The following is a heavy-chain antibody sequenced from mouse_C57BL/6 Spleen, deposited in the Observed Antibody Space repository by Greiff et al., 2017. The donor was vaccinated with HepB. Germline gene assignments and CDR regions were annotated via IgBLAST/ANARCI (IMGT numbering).Heavy chain of an antibody. CDR3: ARKGDYGFAY. CDR2: IHPNSGST. V-gene: IGHV1-64*01. CDR1: GYTFTSYW. J-gene: IGHJ3*01. Sequence: QVQLQQPGAELVKPGASVKLSCKASGYTFTSYWMHWVKQRPGQGLEWIGMIHPNSGSTNYNEKFKSKATMTVDKSSSTAYMQLSSLTSEDSAVYYCARKGDYGFAYWGQGTLVTVSA. D-gene: IGHD2-4*01.